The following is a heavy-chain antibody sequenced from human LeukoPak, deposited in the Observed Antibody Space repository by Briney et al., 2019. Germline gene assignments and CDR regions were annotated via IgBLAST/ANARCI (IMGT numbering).Heavy chain of an antibody. V-gene: IGHV1-2*02. D-gene: IGHD2-15*01. CDR3: ARDFCSGGSCYPPDWFDP. CDR1: GYTFTGYY. J-gene: IGHJ5*02. CDR2: INPNSGGT. Sequence: ASVKVSCKASGYTFTGYYMHWVRQAPGQGLEWMGWINPNSGGTNYAQKFQGRVTMTRDTSISTAYMELSRLRSDDTAVYCCARDFCSGGSCYPPDWFDPWGQGTLVTVSS.